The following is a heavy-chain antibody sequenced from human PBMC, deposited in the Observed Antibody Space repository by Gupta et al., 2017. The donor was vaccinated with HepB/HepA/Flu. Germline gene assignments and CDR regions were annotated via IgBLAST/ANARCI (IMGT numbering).Heavy chain of an antibody. CDR3: TTDRGQFDY. CDR1: GFTFGDYA. Sequence: EVQLVESGGGLVQPGRSLRLSCTASGFTFGDYAMSWVRQAPGEGLECVGFIRSKAFGGTTEYAASVKGRFTISRDDSKSIAYLLMNSLKTEDTAVYYCTTDRGQFDYWGQGTRVTVSS. CDR2: IRSKAFGGTT. V-gene: IGHV3-49*04. J-gene: IGHJ4*02.